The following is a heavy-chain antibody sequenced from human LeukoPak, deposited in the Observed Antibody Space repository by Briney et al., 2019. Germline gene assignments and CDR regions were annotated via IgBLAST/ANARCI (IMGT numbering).Heavy chain of an antibody. CDR3: AKGGNSGYDSGGVDY. CDR1: GFTFDDYA. D-gene: IGHD5-12*01. J-gene: IGHJ4*02. Sequence: GRSLRLSCAASGFTFDDYAMHWVRQAPGKGLEWVSGISWNSGSIGYADSVKGRFTISRDNAKNSLYLQMNSLRAEDMALYYCAKGGNSGYDSGGVDYWGQGTLVTVSS. V-gene: IGHV3-9*03. CDR2: ISWNSGSI.